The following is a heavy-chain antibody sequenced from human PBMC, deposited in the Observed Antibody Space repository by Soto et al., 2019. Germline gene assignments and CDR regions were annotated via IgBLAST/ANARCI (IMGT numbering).Heavy chain of an antibody. CDR1: GFTFSSYA. CDR2: ISGSGGST. J-gene: IGHJ3*02. CDR3: AKRRDGYNFNEVDAFDI. D-gene: IGHD1-1*01. V-gene: IGHV3-23*01. Sequence: GSLRLSCAASGFTFSSYAMSWVRQAPGKGLEWVSAISGSGGSTYYADSVKGRFTISRDNSKNTLYLQMNSLRAEDTAVYYCAKRRDGYNFNEVDAFDIWGQGTMVTVSS.